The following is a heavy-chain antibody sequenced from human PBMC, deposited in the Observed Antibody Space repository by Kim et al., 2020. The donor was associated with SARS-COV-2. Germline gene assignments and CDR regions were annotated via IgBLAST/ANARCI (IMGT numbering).Heavy chain of an antibody. CDR1: GFTFNTYY. CDR3: AKTFRGSYFGFDY. V-gene: IGHV3-30*18. Sequence: GGSLRLSCAASGFTFNTYYMHWIRQAPGKGLEWVAVISYDGSNKYYADSVKGRFTISRDNSKNTLYLQMNSLRIEDTAVYYCAKTFRGSYFGFDYWGQGTMVTVSS. D-gene: IGHD1-26*01. J-gene: IGHJ4*02. CDR2: ISYDGSNK.